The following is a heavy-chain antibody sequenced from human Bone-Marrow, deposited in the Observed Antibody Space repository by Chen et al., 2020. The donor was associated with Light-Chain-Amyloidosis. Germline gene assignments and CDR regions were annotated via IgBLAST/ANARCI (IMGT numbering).Heavy chain of an antibody. CDR2: ISGSTGYT. D-gene: IGHD3-16*02. CDR3: ASFDGRYKFDY. CDR1: GFAFNDYY. V-gene: IGHV3-11*05. J-gene: IGHJ4*02. Sequence: QVRLVESGGGLVKPGGSLRLSCGASGFAFNDYYMSFIRQAPGKGLEWVSYISGSTGYTNYADSVKGRFTISRDNARNSLYPQMNSLRVEDTAVYYCASFDGRYKFDYWGQGTLVTVSS.